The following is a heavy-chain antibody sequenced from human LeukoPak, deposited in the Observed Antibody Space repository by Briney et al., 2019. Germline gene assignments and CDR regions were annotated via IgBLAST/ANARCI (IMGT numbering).Heavy chain of an antibody. Sequence: ASVKVSCKASGYTFTSYGISWVRQAPGQGLEWMGWISAYNGNTNYAQKLHGRVTMTTDTSTSTAYMELRSLRSDDTAVYYCARATSSIAARFVDYWGQGTLVTVSS. CDR2: ISAYNGNT. D-gene: IGHD6-6*01. J-gene: IGHJ4*02. V-gene: IGHV1-18*01. CDR3: ARATSSIAARFVDY. CDR1: GYTFTSYG.